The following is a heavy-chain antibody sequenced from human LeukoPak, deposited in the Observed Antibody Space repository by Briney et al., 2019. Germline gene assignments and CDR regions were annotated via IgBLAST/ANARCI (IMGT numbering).Heavy chain of an antibody. CDR1: GFTFSSYA. D-gene: IGHD6-19*01. CDR3: AKDLRKGSGWGRGPDY. V-gene: IGHV3-23*01. J-gene: IGHJ4*02. CDR2: ISGSGGST. Sequence: GGSLRLSCAASGFTFSSYAMSWVRQAPGKGLEWVSAISGSGGSTYYADSVKGRFTISRDNSKNTLYLQMNSLRAEDTAVYHCAKDLRKGSGWGRGPDYWGQGTLVTVSS.